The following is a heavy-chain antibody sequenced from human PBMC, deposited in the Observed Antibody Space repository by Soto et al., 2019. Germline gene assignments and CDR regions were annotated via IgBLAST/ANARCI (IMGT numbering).Heavy chain of an antibody. D-gene: IGHD5-12*01. Sequence: GKGREWIGEIKHSGSTHYNPSHKSRGTISVDTSKNPFSLKLSSVTAADTAVYYCARGGYDQIDVFDIWGHGTMVTVSS. V-gene: IGHV4-34*01. J-gene: IGHJ3*02. CDR2: IKHSGST. CDR3: ARGGYDQIDVFDI.